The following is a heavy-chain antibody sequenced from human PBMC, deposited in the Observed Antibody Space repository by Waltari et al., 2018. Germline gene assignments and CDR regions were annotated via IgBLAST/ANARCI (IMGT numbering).Heavy chain of an antibody. CDR1: GTSIAAHYFF. D-gene: IGHD2-2*02. CDR3: AKHPNSLYYFDS. J-gene: IGHJ4*02. CDR2: VLSSGQT. V-gene: IGHV4-39*01. Sequence: QLQLQESGPKLVKPSETLSLTCTVSGTSIAAHYFFWAWVRQSPGKGLEWIGSVLSSGQTYYNPSLKDRVTVSLDESKDQFSLKLTSMTAADTAVYFCAKHPNSLYYFDSWGQGTLVAVSS.